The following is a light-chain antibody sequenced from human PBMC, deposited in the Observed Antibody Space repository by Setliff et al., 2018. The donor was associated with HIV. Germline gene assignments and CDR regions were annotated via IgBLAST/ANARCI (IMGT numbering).Light chain of an antibody. V-gene: IGKV1-13*02. CDR1: QDIRSA. CDR3: QQFNSYPLT. CDR2: DAS. Sequence: AIQLTQSPSSLSASGGDRVTITCRASQDIRSAVAWYQQKAGKAPKFLIYDASNLESGVPSRFSGSGSGTNFTLTINSLQPEDFATYYCQQFNSYPLTFGGGTKVDIK. J-gene: IGKJ4*01.